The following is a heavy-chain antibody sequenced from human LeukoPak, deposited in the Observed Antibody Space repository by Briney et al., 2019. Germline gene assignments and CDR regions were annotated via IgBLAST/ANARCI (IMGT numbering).Heavy chain of an antibody. J-gene: IGHJ4*02. CDR3: ARVGAVTGAFDY. CDR2: IKRDGSEK. CDR1: GFTFSSYW. Sequence: GGSLRLSCAASGFTFSSYWMTWVRQAPGKGLEWVGNIKRDGSEKYYVDSVKGRFTISRDNAKNTLYLQMNSLRAEDTAVYYCARVGAVTGAFDYWGQGTLVTVSS. D-gene: IGHD2-8*02. V-gene: IGHV3-7*01.